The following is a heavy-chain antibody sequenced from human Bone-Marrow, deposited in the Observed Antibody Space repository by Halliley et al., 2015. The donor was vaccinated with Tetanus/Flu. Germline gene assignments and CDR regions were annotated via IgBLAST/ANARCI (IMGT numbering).Heavy chain of an antibody. CDR1: GASIRSFY. V-gene: IGHV4-59*01. Sequence: TLSLTCSVSGASIRSFYWSWIRQPPGKGLEWIGYIHHSGNTNSNPSLKSRVTMSVDTSRNQFSLKLSSLTAADTAVYYCARGFYDSSGYSNCFAPWGRGTLVTVSS. CDR2: IHHSGNT. J-gene: IGHJ5*02. D-gene: IGHD3-22*01. CDR3: ARGFYDSSGYSNCFAP.